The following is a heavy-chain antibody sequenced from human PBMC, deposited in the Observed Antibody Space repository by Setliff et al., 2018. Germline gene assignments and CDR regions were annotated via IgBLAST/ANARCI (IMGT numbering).Heavy chain of an antibody. CDR1: GGSFSGYH. D-gene: IGHD2-2*01. J-gene: IGHJ2*01. Sequence: KTSETLSLTCAVYGGSFSGYHWSWIRQAPGKGLEWIGSIYHSGSTYFNPSLKSRVTISVDTSKNQFSLKLNPVTAADTTVYYCARAVPRGATPDYWYFDLWGRGTLVTVSS. V-gene: IGHV4-34*01. CDR2: IYHSGST. CDR3: ARAVPRGATPDYWYFDL.